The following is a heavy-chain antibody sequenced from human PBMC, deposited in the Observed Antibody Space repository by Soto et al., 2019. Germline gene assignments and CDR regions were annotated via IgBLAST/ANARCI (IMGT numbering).Heavy chain of an antibody. Sequence: QITLKESGPTLVKPTQTLTLTCTFSGFSLSTSGVGVGWIRQPPGKALQGLALIYWDDDKRYSPSLKSRLTITKDTSKNQVVLTMTTMDPVDTATYYRAHTPGGIAAAEAYYGMHVWGQGTTVTVSS. CDR1: GFSLSTSGVG. CDR3: AHTPGGIAAAEAYYGMHV. D-gene: IGHD6-13*01. J-gene: IGHJ6*02. V-gene: IGHV2-5*02. CDR2: IYWDDDK.